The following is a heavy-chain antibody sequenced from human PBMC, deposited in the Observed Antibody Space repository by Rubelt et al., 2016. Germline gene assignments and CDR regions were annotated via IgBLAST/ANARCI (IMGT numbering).Heavy chain of an antibody. J-gene: IGHJ6*02. Sequence: QVQLVQSGAEVKTPGASVKVSCKASGYTFTSYGVSWVRQAPGQGLEWMGWISAYNGNTDYAQKLQGRVTMTTDTATSTAYMELRSLTSDDTAVYYCARARIQLWYLGRGMDVWGQGTTVTVSS. CDR1: GYTFTSYG. D-gene: IGHD5-18*01. CDR2: ISAYNGNT. V-gene: IGHV1-18*01. CDR3: ARARIQLWYLGRGMDV.